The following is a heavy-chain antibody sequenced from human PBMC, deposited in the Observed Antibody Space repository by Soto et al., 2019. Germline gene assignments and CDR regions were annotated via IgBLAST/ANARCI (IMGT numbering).Heavy chain of an antibody. V-gene: IGHV1-3*01. J-gene: IGHJ4*02. D-gene: IGHD6-13*01. Sequence: WASVKVSCKASEYTFTSYGIHWVRQAPGQRLEWMGWINAGNGDTKYSQKFQDRVTITRDTSASTAYMELSSLRSDDTAIYYCARSPLSLYSADFWWGLGTLVTVSS. CDR3: ARSPLSLYSADFW. CDR1: EYTFTSYG. CDR2: INAGNGDT.